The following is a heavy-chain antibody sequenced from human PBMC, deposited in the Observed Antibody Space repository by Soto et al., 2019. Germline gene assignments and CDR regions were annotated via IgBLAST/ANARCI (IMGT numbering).Heavy chain of an antibody. V-gene: IGHV1-18*01. Sequence: ASVXVSCKASGYTFTSYGISWVRQAPGQGLEWMGWISAYNGNTNYAQKLQGRVTMTTDTSTSTAYMELRSLRSDDTAVYYCARDLYCSSTSCYLDYWGQGTLVTVSS. CDR1: GYTFTSYG. D-gene: IGHD2-2*01. CDR2: ISAYNGNT. J-gene: IGHJ4*02. CDR3: ARDLYCSSTSCYLDY.